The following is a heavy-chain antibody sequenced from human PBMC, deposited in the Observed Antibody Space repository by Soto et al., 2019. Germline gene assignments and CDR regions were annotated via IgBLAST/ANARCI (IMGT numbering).Heavy chain of an antibody. J-gene: IGHJ4*02. CDR1: GFTFSDYY. V-gene: IGHV3-11*01. CDR3: ARDRWLLDEHYFDY. CDR2: ISSSGSTI. Sequence: GGSLRLSCAASGFTFSDYYMSWIRQAPGKGLEWVSYISSSGSTIYYADSVKGRFTISRDNAKNSLYLQMNSLRAEDTAVYYCARDRWLLDEHYFDYWGQGTLVTVSS. D-gene: IGHD3-22*01.